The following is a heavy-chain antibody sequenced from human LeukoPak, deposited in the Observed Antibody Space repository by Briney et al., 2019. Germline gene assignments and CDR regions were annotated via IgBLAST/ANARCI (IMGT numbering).Heavy chain of an antibody. V-gene: IGHV4-39*01. CDR1: GGSISSSGYY. Sequence: SETLSLTCTVSGGSISSSGYYWDWIRQPPGKGLEWIGNIYYSGSTYYNPSLKSRVTISVDTSKNQFSLRLSSATAADTAVYYCARFPLSGFFDYWGQGTLVTVSS. J-gene: IGHJ4*02. CDR3: ARFPLSGFFDY. D-gene: IGHD5-12*01. CDR2: IYYSGST.